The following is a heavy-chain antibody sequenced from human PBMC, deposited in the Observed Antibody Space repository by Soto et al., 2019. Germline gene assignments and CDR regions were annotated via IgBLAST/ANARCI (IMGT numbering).Heavy chain of an antibody. CDR3: AKDRYSSSRIFDY. Sequence: LRLSCAASGFTLSSYAMSWVRQAPGKGLEWVAATSGSGTSTYYADSVKGRFTISKDNSKNTLYLQMNSLRAEDTAVYYCAKDRYSSSRIFDYWGQGTLVTVSS. CDR1: GFTLSSYA. V-gene: IGHV3-23*01. J-gene: IGHJ4*02. CDR2: TSGSGTST. D-gene: IGHD6-19*01.